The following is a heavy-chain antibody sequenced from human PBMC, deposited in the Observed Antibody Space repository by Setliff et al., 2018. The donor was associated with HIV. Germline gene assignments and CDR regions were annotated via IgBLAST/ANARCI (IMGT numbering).Heavy chain of an antibody. CDR1: GFTFSDYY. D-gene: IGHD1-20*01. CDR2: ISSSGSTI. CDR3: ARDLTVPTITESPPSY. V-gene: IGHV3-11*04. Sequence: GSLRLSCAASGFTFSDYYMSWIRQAPGKGLEWVSYISSSGSTIYYADSVKGRFTISRDNAMNSLYLQMNSLRAEDTAVYFCARDLTVPTITESPPSYWGHGTLVTVSS. J-gene: IGHJ4*01.